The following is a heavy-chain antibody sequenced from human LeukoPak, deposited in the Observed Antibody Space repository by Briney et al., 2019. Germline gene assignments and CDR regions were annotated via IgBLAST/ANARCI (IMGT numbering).Heavy chain of an antibody. J-gene: IGHJ4*02. CDR1: GFTFNNYA. CDR3: AKGRLDYGDYYVDD. V-gene: IGHV3-23*01. D-gene: IGHD2-21*02. Sequence: GGSLRLSCAASGFTFNNYAMNWVRQAPGKGLEWVSVISGSGGTTYYADSVKGRFTISRDSSKNTLYLQMNSLRAEDTSLYYCAKGRLDYGDYYVDDWGQGTLVTVSS. CDR2: ISGSGGTT.